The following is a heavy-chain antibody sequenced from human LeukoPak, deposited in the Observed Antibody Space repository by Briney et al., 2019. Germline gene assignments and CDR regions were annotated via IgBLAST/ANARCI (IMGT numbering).Heavy chain of an antibody. CDR2: ISWNSGSI. Sequence: GGSLRLSCAASGFTFDDYAMHWVRQAPGKGLEWVSGISWNSGSIGYADSVKGRFTISRDNAKNSLYLQMNSLRAEDTALYYCAKDLAIWDSSSWYGAFDIWGQGTMVTVSS. J-gene: IGHJ3*02. V-gene: IGHV3-9*01. D-gene: IGHD6-13*01. CDR1: GFTFDDYA. CDR3: AKDLAIWDSSSWYGAFDI.